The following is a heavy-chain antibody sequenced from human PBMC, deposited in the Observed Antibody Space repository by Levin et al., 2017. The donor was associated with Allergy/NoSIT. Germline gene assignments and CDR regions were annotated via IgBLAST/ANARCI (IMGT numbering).Heavy chain of an antibody. Sequence: TGGSLRLSCAASGFTFSSYAMSWVRQAPGKGLEWVSAISGSGGSTYYADSVKGRFTISRDNSKNTLYLQMNSLRAEDTAVYYCAKDKDYSNYFFTYYFDYWGQGTLVTVSS. CDR2: ISGSGGST. D-gene: IGHD4-11*01. J-gene: IGHJ4*02. CDR1: GFTFSSYA. V-gene: IGHV3-23*01. CDR3: AKDKDYSNYFFTYYFDY.